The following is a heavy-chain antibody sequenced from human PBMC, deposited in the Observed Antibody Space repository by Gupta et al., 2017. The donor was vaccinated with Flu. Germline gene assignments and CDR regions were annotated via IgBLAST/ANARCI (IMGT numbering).Heavy chain of an antibody. J-gene: IGHJ6*02. Sequence: EVQLVESGGGLVQPGGSLRLSCSASGFTFSSYEMNWVRQAPGKGLEWVSYISSSGSTIYYADSVKGRFTISRDNAKNSLYLQMNSLRAEDTAVYYCARGRITIFGAPPYGMDVWGQGTTVTVSS. CDR2: ISSSGSTI. V-gene: IGHV3-48*03. D-gene: IGHD3-3*01. CDR1: GFTFSSYE. CDR3: ARGRITIFGAPPYGMDV.